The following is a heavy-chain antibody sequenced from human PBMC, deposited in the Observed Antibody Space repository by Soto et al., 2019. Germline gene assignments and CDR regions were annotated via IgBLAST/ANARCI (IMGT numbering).Heavy chain of an antibody. Sequence: EVQLVESGGGLVQPGGSLRLSCAASGFTFSSYSMNWVRQAPGKGLEWVSDISSSSSTIYYADSVKGRFTISRDNAKNPLYLQMNSLRDEETDVYYGARGSGGQLVNYWGQGTLVTVSS. J-gene: IGHJ4*02. V-gene: IGHV3-48*02. CDR2: ISSSSSTI. D-gene: IGHD6-6*01. CDR1: GFTFSSYS. CDR3: ARGSGGQLVNY.